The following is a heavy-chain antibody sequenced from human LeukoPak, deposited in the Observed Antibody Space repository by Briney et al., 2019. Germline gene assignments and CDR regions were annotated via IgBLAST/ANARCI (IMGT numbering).Heavy chain of an antibody. CDR2: TSSSSSYT. Sequence: GGSLRLSCAASGFTFSDYYMSWIRQAPGKGLEWVSYTSSSSSYTNYADSVKGRFTISRDNAKNSLYLQMNSLRAEDTAVYYCAREDSNAFDIWGQGTMVTVPS. CDR3: AREDSNAFDI. J-gene: IGHJ3*02. V-gene: IGHV3-11*06. D-gene: IGHD6-13*01. CDR1: GFTFSDYY.